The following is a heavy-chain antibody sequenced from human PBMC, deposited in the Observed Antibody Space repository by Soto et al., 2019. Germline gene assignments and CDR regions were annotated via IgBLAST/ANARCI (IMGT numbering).Heavy chain of an antibody. CDR3: AKGDGSGGSRAASFDD. V-gene: IGHV3-23*01. CDR1: GFTFGRYA. Sequence: GGSLRLSCAASGFTFGRYAMTWVRQAPGKGLEWVSAISGSGGNTYYADSVKGRFTISRDNSKNTLFFQMNSLRVEDTAIYCCAKGDGSGGSRAASFDDWGAATLVTVSS. J-gene: IGHJ4*01. CDR2: ISGSGGNT. D-gene: IGHD2-15*01.